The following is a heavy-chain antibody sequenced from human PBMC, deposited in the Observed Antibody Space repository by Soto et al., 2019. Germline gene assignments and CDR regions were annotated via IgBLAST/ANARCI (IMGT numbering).Heavy chain of an antibody. Sequence: PSVTLSLTCTVSGGSISTYWWGWIRQPPRKGLEWIGYIYYSGSTNYNPSLKSRVTISVDTSKNQFSLKLTSVTAADTAVYYCARSRGSTRSFDYWGQGTLVTVSS. CDR3: ARSRGSTRSFDY. CDR2: IYYSGST. D-gene: IGHD2-15*01. J-gene: IGHJ4*02. CDR1: GGSISTYW. V-gene: IGHV4-59*01.